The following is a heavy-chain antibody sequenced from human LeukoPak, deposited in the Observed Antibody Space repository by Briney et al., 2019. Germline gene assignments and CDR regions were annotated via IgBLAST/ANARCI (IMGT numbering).Heavy chain of an antibody. CDR1: GFIFSSYA. CDR2: ISGSGGST. D-gene: IGHD3-10*01. Sequence: GGSLRLSCAASGFIFSSYAMSWVRQAPGKGLEWVSAISGSGGSTYYADSVKGRFTISRDNSKNTVYLQMNSLRVEDTAVYYCARSHYYSSGSYIYWGQGTLVTVSS. CDR3: ARSHYYSSGSYIY. V-gene: IGHV3-23*01. J-gene: IGHJ4*02.